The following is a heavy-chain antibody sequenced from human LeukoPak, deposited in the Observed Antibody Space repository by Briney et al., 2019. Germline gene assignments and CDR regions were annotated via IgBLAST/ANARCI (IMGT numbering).Heavy chain of an antibody. Sequence: WASVKVSCKASGGTFSSYAISWVRQATGQGLEWMGWMNPNSGNTGYAQKFQGRVTITRNTSISTAYMELSSLRSEDTAVYYCARVRAKYQLTIRDDAFDIWGQGTMVTVSS. D-gene: IGHD2-2*01. J-gene: IGHJ3*02. CDR3: ARVRAKYQLTIRDDAFDI. V-gene: IGHV1-8*03. CDR2: MNPNSGNT. CDR1: GGTFSSYA.